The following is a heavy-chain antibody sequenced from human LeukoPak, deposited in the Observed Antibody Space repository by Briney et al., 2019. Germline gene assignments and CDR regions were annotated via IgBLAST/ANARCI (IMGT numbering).Heavy chain of an antibody. CDR1: AVSISSNSHH. CDR2: IYYGRTT. Sequence: SDTLSLTCTVSAVSISSNSHHWGWLRQSPGKGLEWIVSIYYGRTTYYNPSLNSRVTISVVTTKNQFSLQLNPVTAADTAVYYCVRHDGRGGATMGALDSWGQGALVTVSS. D-gene: IGHD5-12*01. J-gene: IGHJ4*02. V-gene: IGHV4-39*01. CDR3: VRHDGRGGATMGALDS.